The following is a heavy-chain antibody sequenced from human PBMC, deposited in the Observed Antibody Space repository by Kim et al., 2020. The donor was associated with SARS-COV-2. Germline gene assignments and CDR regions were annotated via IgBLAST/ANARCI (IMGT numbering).Heavy chain of an antibody. V-gene: IGHV3-21*06. CDR3: ARDFLYFDILTGYYPRGMDV. D-gene: IGHD3-9*01. J-gene: IGHJ6*02. Sequence: GRFTISRGNAKNSLYLQMSSLRAEDTAVYYCARDFLYFDILTGYYPRGMDVWGQGTTVTVSS.